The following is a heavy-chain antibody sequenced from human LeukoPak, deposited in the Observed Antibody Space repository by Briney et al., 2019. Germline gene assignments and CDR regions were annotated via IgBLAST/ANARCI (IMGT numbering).Heavy chain of an antibody. CDR3: ARYRERWFGSSATARYYYGMDV. D-gene: IGHD3-10*01. J-gene: IGHJ6*02. V-gene: IGHV4-39*07. CDR2: INHSGST. Sequence: PSETLSLTCTVSGGSISSSSYYWGWIRQPPGKGLEWIGEINHSGSTNYNPSLKSRVTISVDTSKNQFSLKLSSVTAADTAVYYCARYRERWFGSSATARYYYGMDVWGQGTTVTVSS. CDR1: GGSISSSSYY.